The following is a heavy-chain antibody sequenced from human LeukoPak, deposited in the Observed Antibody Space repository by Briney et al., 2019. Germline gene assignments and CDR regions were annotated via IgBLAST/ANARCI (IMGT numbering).Heavy chain of an antibody. CDR2: ISSSSSYI. CDR3: ARANPPAADANYYYYGMDV. V-gene: IGHV3-21*01. D-gene: IGHD2-2*01. J-gene: IGHJ6*02. CDR1: GFTFSSYG. Sequence: PGGSLRLSCAASGFTFSSYGMHWVRQAPGKGLEWVSSISSSSSYIYYADSVKGRFTISRDNAKNSLYLQMNSLRAEDTAVYYCARANPPAADANYYYYGMDVWGQGTTVTVSS.